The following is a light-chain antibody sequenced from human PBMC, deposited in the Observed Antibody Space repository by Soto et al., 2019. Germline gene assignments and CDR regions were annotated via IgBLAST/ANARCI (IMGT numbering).Light chain of an antibody. CDR3: QQYGNSPFT. V-gene: IGKV3-20*01. Sequence: ENLLTQSPGTLSLSPGERATLSCRASQSVSRGFLAWYQKNPGQAPRLLIHGASSRVNGIPDRFSGSGFGTDFTLTISRLEPEDFAVYYCQQYGNSPFTFGGGTRVTIK. J-gene: IGKJ4*01. CDR1: QSVSRGF. CDR2: GAS.